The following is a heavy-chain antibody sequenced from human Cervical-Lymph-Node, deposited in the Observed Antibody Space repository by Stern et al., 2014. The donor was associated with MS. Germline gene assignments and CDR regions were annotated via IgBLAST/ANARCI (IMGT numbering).Heavy chain of an antibody. CDR2: VSNSGSAI. J-gene: IGHJ4*02. CDR3: VRTWRENTFDS. V-gene: IGHV3-48*02. D-gene: IGHD5-24*01. CDR1: GFNLRDYS. Sequence: EVQLVESGGHLGQPGGSLRLSCAASGFNLRDYSMSWVRQAPGKGLEWVSFVSNSGSAIYYADSVKGRFTISRDMARNSVYLQMNSLRDEDTAVYYCVRTWRENTFDSWGQGILVTVSS.